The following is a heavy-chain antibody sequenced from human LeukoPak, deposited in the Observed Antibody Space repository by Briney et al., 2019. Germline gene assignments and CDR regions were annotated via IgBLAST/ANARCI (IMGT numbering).Heavy chain of an antibody. V-gene: IGHV3-7*01. J-gene: IGHJ5*02. CDR3: ARFAVVTASYNWFDP. D-gene: IGHD2-21*02. CDR2: IKQDGSEK. Sequence: PWGSLRLSCAASGFTLSSYWMSWVRQAPGKGLEWVANIKQDGSEKYYVDSVKGRFTISRDNAKNSLYLQMNSLRAEDTAVYYCARFAVVTASYNWFDPWGQGTLVTVSS. CDR1: GFTLSSYW.